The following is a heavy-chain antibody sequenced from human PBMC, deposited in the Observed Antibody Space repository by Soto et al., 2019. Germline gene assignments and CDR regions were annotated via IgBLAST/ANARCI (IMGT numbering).Heavy chain of an antibody. CDR3: ARVYYDSSGYYLSPRYYFDY. D-gene: IGHD3-22*01. J-gene: IGHJ4*02. V-gene: IGHV4-59*01. CDR2: IYYSGST. CDR1: GGSISSYY. Sequence: SETLSLTCTVSGGSISSYYWSWIRQPPGKGLDWIGYIYYSGSTNYNPSLKSRVTISVDTSKHQFSLKLSSVTAADTAVYYCARVYYDSSGYYLSPRYYFDYWGQGTLVTVSS.